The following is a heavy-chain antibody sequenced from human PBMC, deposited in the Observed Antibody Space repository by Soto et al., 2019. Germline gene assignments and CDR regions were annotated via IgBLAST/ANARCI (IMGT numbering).Heavy chain of an antibody. J-gene: IGHJ4*02. CDR2: INHSGST. D-gene: IGHD1-26*01. CDR1: GGSFSGYY. Sequence: SETLSLTCAVYGGSFSGYYLSWIRQPPGKGLEWIGEINHSGSTNYNPSLKSRVTISVDTSKNQFSLKLSSVTAADTAVYYCARGSGSYFYWGQGTLVTVYS. V-gene: IGHV4-34*01. CDR3: ARGSGSYFY.